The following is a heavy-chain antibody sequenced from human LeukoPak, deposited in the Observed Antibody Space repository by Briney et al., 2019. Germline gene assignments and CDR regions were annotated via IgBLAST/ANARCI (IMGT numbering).Heavy chain of an antibody. J-gene: IGHJ6*04. CDR1: GYSISSGYY. CDR2: MYHSGST. CDR3: AKSFCGGVSCYSRSKLGGMDV. V-gene: IGHV4-38-2*02. D-gene: IGHD2-15*01. Sequence: SETLSLTCNVSGYSISSGYYWGWIRQTPGKGLEWIGSMYHSGSTYYNPSLKSRVTISVDTSKNQFSLKLNSVTAADTAVYYCAKSFCGGVSCYSRSKLGGMDVWGKGAAVTVSS.